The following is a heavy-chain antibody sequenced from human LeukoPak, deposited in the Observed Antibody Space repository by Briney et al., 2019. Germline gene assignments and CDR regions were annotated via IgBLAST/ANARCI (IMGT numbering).Heavy chain of an antibody. CDR2: INHSGST. CDR3: ARCRLPTVVRSYWYFDL. Sequence: PSETLSLTCAVYGGSFSGYYWSWIRQPPGKGLEWVGEINHSGSTNYNPSLKSRATISVDTSKNQFSLKLSSVTGADTAVYYCARCRLPTVVRSYWYFDLWGRGTLVTVSS. V-gene: IGHV4-34*01. CDR1: GGSFSGYY. D-gene: IGHD4-23*01. J-gene: IGHJ2*01.